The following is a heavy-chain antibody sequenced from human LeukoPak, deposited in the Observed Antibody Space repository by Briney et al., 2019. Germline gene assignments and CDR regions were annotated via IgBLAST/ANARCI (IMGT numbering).Heavy chain of an antibody. J-gene: IGHJ4*02. CDR1: GFTFSSYS. CDR2: ISSSSSYI. Sequence: GGSLRLSCAASGFTFSSYSTNWVRQAPGKGLEWVSSISSSSSYIYYADSVKGRFTISRDNAKNSLYLQMNSLRAEDTAVYYCARAYCSSTSCFQTFDYWGQGTLVTVSS. V-gene: IGHV3-21*01. D-gene: IGHD2-2*01. CDR3: ARAYCSSTSCFQTFDY.